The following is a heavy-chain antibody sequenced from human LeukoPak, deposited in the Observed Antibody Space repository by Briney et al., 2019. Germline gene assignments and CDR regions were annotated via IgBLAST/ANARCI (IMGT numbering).Heavy chain of an antibody. Sequence: GASVEVSCKASGYTFTSYGISWVRQAPGQGLEWMGWISAYNGNTNYAQKLQGRVTMTTDTSTSTAYMELRSLRSDDTAVYYCARASSYGSGSYDFDYWGQGTLVTVSS. CDR1: GYTFTSYG. V-gene: IGHV1-18*04. J-gene: IGHJ4*02. D-gene: IGHD3-10*01. CDR3: ARASSYGSGSYDFDY. CDR2: ISAYNGNT.